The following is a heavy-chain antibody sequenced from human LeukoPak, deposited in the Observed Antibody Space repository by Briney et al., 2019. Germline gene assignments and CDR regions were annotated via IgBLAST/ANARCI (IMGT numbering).Heavy chain of an antibody. D-gene: IGHD6-13*01. J-gene: IGHJ5*02. CDR2: ISAHNGNT. CDR1: GYTFTSYG. Sequence: ASVKVSCKASGYTFTSYGISWVRQAPGQGLEWIGWISAHNGNTNYAQKLQGRVTMTTDTSTSTAYMELRSLRSDDTAVYYCARAESRNWFDPWGQGTLVTVPP. CDR3: ARAESRNWFDP. V-gene: IGHV1-18*01.